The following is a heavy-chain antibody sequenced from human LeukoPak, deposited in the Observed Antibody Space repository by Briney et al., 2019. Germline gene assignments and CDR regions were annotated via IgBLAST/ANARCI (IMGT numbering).Heavy chain of an antibody. J-gene: IGHJ4*02. Sequence: GGSLRLSCAGSGITFSGFWMHWVRQAPGKGLVWVSRINSEGSSTNYADSVKGRFTISRDNAKNTLYLQMNSLRAEDTGVYYCARGLTPGGGNSAAYWGQGTLVTVSP. CDR2: INSEGSST. D-gene: IGHD4-23*01. CDR1: GITFSGFW. CDR3: ARGLTPGGGNSAAY. V-gene: IGHV3-74*01.